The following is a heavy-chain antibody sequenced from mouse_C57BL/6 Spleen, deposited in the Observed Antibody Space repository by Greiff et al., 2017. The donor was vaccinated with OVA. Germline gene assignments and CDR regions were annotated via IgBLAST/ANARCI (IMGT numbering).Heavy chain of an antibody. CDR3: AREDYYEGFAY. J-gene: IGHJ3*01. Sequence: VKLVESGAELVRPGASVKLSCKASGYTFTDYYINWVKQRPGQGLEWIARIYPGSGNTYYNEKFKGKATLTAEKSSSTAYMQLSSLTSEDSAVYFCAREDYYEGFAYWGQGTLVTVSA. CDR2: IYPGSGNT. D-gene: IGHD2-4*01. CDR1: GYTFTDYY. V-gene: IGHV1-76*01.